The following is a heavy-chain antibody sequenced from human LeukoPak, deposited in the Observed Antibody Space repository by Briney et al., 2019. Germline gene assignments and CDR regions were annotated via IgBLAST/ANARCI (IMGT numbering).Heavy chain of an antibody. Sequence: GGSLRLSCAASGFTFSSYVMNWVRQAPGKGLEWVSAISGSGGSTYYADSVKGRFTISRDNSKKTLYLQMNSLRAEDTAVYYCAKDVSGWHPLGFDYWGQGTLVTVSS. V-gene: IGHV3-23*01. CDR1: GFTFSSYV. J-gene: IGHJ4*02. CDR2: ISGSGGST. D-gene: IGHD6-19*01. CDR3: AKDVSGWHPLGFDY.